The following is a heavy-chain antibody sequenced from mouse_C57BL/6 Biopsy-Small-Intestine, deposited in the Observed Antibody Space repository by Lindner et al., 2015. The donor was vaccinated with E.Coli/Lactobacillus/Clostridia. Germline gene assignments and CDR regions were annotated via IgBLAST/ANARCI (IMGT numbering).Heavy chain of an antibody. V-gene: IGHV1-81*01. J-gene: IGHJ2*01. CDR3: ARGGSLMWADYYFDY. D-gene: IGHD2-3*01. Sequence: SVKVSCKASGGTFSSYGISWVRQAPGQGLEWMGGIIPIFGTANYAQKFQGRVTITADESTSTAYMELSSLRSEDTAVYYCARGGSLMWADYYFDYWGQGTLVTVSS. CDR1: GGTFSSYG. CDR2: IIPIFGTA.